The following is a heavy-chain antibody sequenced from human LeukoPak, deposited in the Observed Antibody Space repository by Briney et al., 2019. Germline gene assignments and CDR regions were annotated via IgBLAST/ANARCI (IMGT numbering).Heavy chain of an antibody. D-gene: IGHD6-19*01. CDR2: IYYSGTT. V-gene: IGHV4-59*01. CDR3: ARDRYSSGWLYGMDV. CDR1: GGSISSYY. J-gene: IGHJ6*02. Sequence: PSETLSLTCTVSGGSISSYYWSWIRQPPGKGLEWIGYIYYSGTTNYNPSLKSRVTISVDTSKNQFSLKLSSVTAADTAVYYCARDRYSSGWLYGMDVWGQGTTVTVSS.